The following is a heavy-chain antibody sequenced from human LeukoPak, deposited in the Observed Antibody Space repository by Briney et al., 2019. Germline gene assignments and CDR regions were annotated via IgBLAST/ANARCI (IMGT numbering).Heavy chain of an antibody. Sequence: PGGSLRLSCAASGFTFNNFGMHWVRQAPGKGLEWVSFIGYEGVHKYYADSVKGRSTISKDNSKATLYLQMNSLRPEDTAVYYCAKDLHGGYSSDYWGQGTLVTVFS. J-gene: IGHJ4*02. CDR1: GFTFNNFG. V-gene: IGHV3-30*02. D-gene: IGHD4-23*01. CDR3: AKDLHGGYSSDY. CDR2: IGYEGVHK.